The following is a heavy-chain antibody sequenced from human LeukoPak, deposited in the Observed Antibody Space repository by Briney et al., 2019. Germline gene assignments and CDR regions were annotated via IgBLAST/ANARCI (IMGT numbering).Heavy chain of an antibody. CDR2: IYYSGST. J-gene: IGHJ6*03. Sequence: SETLSLTCTVSGGSISSYYWSWIRQPPGKGLEWIGYIYYSGSTNYNPSLKSRVTISVDTSKSQFSLKLSSVTAADTAVCYCARDKSSSWGPYYYMDVWGKGTTVTVSS. D-gene: IGHD6-13*01. CDR1: GGSISSYY. V-gene: IGHV4-59*01. CDR3: ARDKSSSWGPYYYMDV.